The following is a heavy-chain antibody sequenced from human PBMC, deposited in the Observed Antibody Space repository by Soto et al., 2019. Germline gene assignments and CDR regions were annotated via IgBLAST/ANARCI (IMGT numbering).Heavy chain of an antibody. Sequence: ASVKVSCKASGYTFTSYGISWVRQAPGQGLEWMGWISAYNGNTNYAQKLQGRVTMTTDTSTSTAYMELRSLRSDDTAVYYCARDDYGDYHPEYYGMDVWGQGTTVTVS. D-gene: IGHD4-17*01. V-gene: IGHV1-18*01. CDR3: ARDDYGDYHPEYYGMDV. J-gene: IGHJ6*02. CDR1: GYTFTSYG. CDR2: ISAYNGNT.